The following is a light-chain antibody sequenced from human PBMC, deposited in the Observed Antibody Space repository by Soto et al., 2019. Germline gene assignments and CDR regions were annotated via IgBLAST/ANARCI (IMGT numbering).Light chain of an antibody. CDR2: KAS. CDR3: QQYNSSPT. J-gene: IGKJ1*01. Sequence: DIQMTQSPSTLSASVGDRVTITCRASQSISSWLAWYQQKPGKDPKLLIYKASSLESGVPSRFSGSGSGTEFNLTISSLQPDDFATYCCQQYNSSPTFGQGTKVEIK. V-gene: IGKV1-5*03. CDR1: QSISSW.